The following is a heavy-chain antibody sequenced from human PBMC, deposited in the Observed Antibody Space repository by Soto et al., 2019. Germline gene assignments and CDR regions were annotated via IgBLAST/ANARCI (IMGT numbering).Heavy chain of an antibody. CDR2: IKQDGSEK. CDR1: GFTFSSYW. Sequence: GGSLRLSCAASGFTFSSYWMSWVRQAPGKGLEWAANIKQDGSEKYYVDSVKGRFTISRDNAKNSLYLQMNSLRAEDTAVYYCARIEYSSSSDGPKPYYYYGMDVWGQGTTVTVSS. D-gene: IGHD6-6*01. V-gene: IGHV3-7*01. J-gene: IGHJ6*02. CDR3: ARIEYSSSSDGPKPYYYYGMDV.